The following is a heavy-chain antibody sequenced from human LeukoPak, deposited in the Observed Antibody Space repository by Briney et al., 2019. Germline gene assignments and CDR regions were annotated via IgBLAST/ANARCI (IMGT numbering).Heavy chain of an antibody. V-gene: IGHV3-21*01. CDR1: GFTFSSYS. CDR2: ISSSSSYI. CDR3: ASAMVRGRDYFDY. Sequence: GGSLRLSCAASGFTFSSYSMNWVRQAPGKGLEWVSSISSSSSYIYYADSVKGRFTISRDNAKNSLYLQMNSLRAEDTAVYYCASAMVRGRDYFDYWGQGTLVTVSS. J-gene: IGHJ4*02. D-gene: IGHD3-10*01.